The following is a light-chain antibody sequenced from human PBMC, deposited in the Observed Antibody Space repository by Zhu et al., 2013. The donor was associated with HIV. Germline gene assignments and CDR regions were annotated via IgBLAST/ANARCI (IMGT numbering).Light chain of an antibody. CDR1: SSNIGSNY. Sequence: QSVLTQPPSASGTPGQRVTISCSGSSSNIGSNYVYWYQQLPGTAPKLLIYRNNQRPSGVPDRFSGSKSGTSASLAISGLQSEDECHYYCSSWDDSLNGWVFGGGTKLTVL. CDR2: RNN. J-gene: IGLJ3*02. V-gene: IGLV1-47*01. CDR3: SSWDDSLNGWV.